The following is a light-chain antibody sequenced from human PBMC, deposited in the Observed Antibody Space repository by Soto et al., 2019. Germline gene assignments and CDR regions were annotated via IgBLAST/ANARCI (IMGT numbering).Light chain of an antibody. CDR1: QSLLHRNGYTY. J-gene: IGKJ1*01. CDR2: MGF. CDR3: MQTLQTRT. V-gene: IGKV2-28*01. Sequence: DIVVTQSPLSLTVTPGEPVSISCRSSQSLLHRNGYTYLDWYLQKPGQSPQVLSYMGFNRVSVVPDRFSGSGSGTDFTLKISRVEAEDVGVYYCMQTLQTRTFGQGTKVEI.